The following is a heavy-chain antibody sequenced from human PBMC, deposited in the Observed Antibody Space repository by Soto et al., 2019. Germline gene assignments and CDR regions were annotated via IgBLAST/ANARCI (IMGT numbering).Heavy chain of an antibody. D-gene: IGHD3-22*01. CDR2: ISGSGGST. Sequence: PGGSLRLSCAASGFTFSSYAMSWVRQAPGKGLEWVSAISGSGGSTYYADSVKGRFTISRDNSKNTLYLQMNSLSAEDTAVYYCAKALYYDSSGYPDWGQGTLVTVSS. V-gene: IGHV3-23*01. J-gene: IGHJ4*02. CDR1: GFTFSSYA. CDR3: AKALYYDSSGYPD.